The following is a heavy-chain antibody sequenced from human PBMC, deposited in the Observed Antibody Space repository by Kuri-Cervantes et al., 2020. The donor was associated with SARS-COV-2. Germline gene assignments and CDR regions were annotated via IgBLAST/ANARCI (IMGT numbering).Heavy chain of an antibody. Sequence: ASVKVSCKAPETTFPNYDINWVRQATGQGLEWMGIINPSGGGTNYAQKFQGRVTMTRDTSISTAYMELSRLRSDDTAVYYCARGVFITNPPSYYYYMDVWGKGTTVTVSS. V-gene: IGHV1-2*02. J-gene: IGHJ6*03. CDR1: ETTFPNYD. D-gene: IGHD3-3*01. CDR2: INPSGGGT. CDR3: ARGVFITNPPSYYYYMDV.